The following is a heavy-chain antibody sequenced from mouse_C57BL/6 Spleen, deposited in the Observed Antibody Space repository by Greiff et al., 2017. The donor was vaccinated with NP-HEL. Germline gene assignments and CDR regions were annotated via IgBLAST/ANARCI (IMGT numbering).Heavy chain of an antibody. J-gene: IGHJ2*01. D-gene: IGHD1-1*01. CDR2: IYPGSGST. CDR1: GYTFTSYW. V-gene: IGHV1-55*01. Sequence: QVQLQQPGAELVKPGASVKMSCKASGYTFTSYWITWVKQRPGQGLEWIGDIYPGSGSTNYNEKFKSKATLTVDTSSSTAYMQLSSLTSEDSAVHYCARGSYGSSYLLYFDYWGQGTTLTVSS. CDR3: ARGSYGSSYLLYFDY.